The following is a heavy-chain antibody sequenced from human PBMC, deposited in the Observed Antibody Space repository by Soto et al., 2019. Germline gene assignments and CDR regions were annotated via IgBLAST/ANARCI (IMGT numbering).Heavy chain of an antibody. V-gene: IGHV3-48*01. CDR3: ARAPRGYSGYDFPYYYYYMDV. J-gene: IGHJ6*03. D-gene: IGHD5-12*01. CDR2: ISSSSSTI. CDR1: GFTFSSYS. Sequence: PGGSLRLSCAASGFTFSSYSMNWVRQAPGKGLEWVSYISSSSSTIYYADSVKGRFTISRDNAKNSLYLQMNSLRAEDTAVYYCARAPRGYSGYDFPYYYYYMDVWGKGTTVTVSS.